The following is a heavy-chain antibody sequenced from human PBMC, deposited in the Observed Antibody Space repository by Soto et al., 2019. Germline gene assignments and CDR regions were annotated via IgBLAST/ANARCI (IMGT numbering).Heavy chain of an antibody. CDR2: IYGGGTT. Sequence: EVQLVESGGGLIQPGGSLRLSCAASGFAVSSKYMTWVRQAPGKGLEWVSVIYGGGTTYYADSVKCRFTISRDTSKNTLYLQMNSRRAEDTAVYYCVQTTGWPGFDFWGQGTLVTVSS. V-gene: IGHV3-53*01. CDR1: GFAVSSKY. J-gene: IGHJ4*02. CDR3: VQTTGWPGFDF. D-gene: IGHD6-19*01.